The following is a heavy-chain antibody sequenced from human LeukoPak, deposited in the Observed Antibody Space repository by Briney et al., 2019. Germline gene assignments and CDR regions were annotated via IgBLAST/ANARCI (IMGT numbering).Heavy chain of an antibody. CDR1: AYTFSGYY. V-gene: IGHV1-2*02. D-gene: IGHD2-8*01. J-gene: IGHJ3*02. Sequence: ASVKVSCKASAYTFSGYYLHWVRQAPGQGPEWRGWIDPNNGDTDYAQKFQGRVTMTRDRSISTAYMELSRLTSDDTAVYYCARRSRNGLDAFDIWGQGTMVTVSS. CDR2: IDPNNGDT. CDR3: ARRSRNGLDAFDI.